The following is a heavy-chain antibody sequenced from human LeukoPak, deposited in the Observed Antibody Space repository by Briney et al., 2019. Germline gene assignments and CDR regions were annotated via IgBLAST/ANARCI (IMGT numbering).Heavy chain of an antibody. D-gene: IGHD6-6*01. CDR1: GYTFTSYD. V-gene: IGHV1-8*01. Sequence: GASVKVSCKDSGYTFTSYDINRVRLATGQGLEWMGWMNPNSGDTGYPQKFQGRVTMTRNTSISTAFMELSSLRSEDTAVYYCARYSSSLNGIDCLGQGTLVTVSS. J-gene: IGHJ4*02. CDR3: ARYSSSLNGIDC. CDR2: MNPNSGDT.